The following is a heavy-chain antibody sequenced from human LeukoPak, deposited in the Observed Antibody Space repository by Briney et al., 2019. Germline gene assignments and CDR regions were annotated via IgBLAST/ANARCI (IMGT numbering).Heavy chain of an antibody. D-gene: IGHD2-2*01. CDR3: ARDCSSTGCYYMLNS. CDR1: GFTFSNYW. J-gene: IGHJ4*02. Sequence: PGGSLRLSCAASGFTFSNYWMHWVRQAPGKGLVWVSRITSDGRSTSYVDSVKGRFTISRDNTNNMLFLQMNSLRADDTAVYYCARDCSSTGCYYMLNSWGQGILVTVSS. V-gene: IGHV3-74*01. CDR2: ITSDGRST.